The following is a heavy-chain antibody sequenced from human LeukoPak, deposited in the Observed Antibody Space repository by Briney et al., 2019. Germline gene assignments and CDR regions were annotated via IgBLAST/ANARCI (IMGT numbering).Heavy chain of an antibody. CDR3: ARVYDFWSGYYRDY. CDR2: IKQDGSEK. CDR1: GFTFSSYW. Sequence: GGSLRLSCAASGFTFSSYWMSWVRQAPGKGLEWVANIKQDGSEKYYVDSVKGRFTASRDNAKNSLYLQMNSLRAEDTAAYYCARVYDFWSGYYRDYWGQGTLVTVSS. V-gene: IGHV3-7*04. D-gene: IGHD3-3*01. J-gene: IGHJ4*02.